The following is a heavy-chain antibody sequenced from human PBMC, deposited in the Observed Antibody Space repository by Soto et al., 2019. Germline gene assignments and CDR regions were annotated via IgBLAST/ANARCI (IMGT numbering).Heavy chain of an antibody. D-gene: IGHD6-19*01. CDR3: STDQCAVSGTPYCFDN. V-gene: IGHV3-15*01. CDR1: GFTFTNAW. CDR2: IRSKSDGETI. Sequence: GGSLRLSCAASGFTFTNAWLSWVRQAPGKGLEWVGRIRSKSDGETIDYAASVRGRFIISRDDSKSTLYLQINGLKTEDAAVYYRSTDQCAVSGTPYCFDNWGHVALVTVSS. J-gene: IGHJ4*01.